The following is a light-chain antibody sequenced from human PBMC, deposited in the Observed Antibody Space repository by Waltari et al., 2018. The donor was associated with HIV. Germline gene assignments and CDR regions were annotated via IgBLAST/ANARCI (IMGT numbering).Light chain of an antibody. J-gene: IGLJ2*01. CDR1: SSNIGNNY. Sequence: QSVLTQPPSVSAAPGQKVTISCSGSSSNIGNNYVSWYQQLPGTAPKLLIYDNNERPSGIPDRFSGSKSVTSATLGITGLQTGYEADYYCGTWDSSLSAVVFGGGTKLTVL. CDR2: DNN. V-gene: IGLV1-51*01. CDR3: GTWDSSLSAVV.